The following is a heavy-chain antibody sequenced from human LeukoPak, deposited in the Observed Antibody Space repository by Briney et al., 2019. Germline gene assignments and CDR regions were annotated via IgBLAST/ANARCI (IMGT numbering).Heavy chain of an antibody. Sequence: SQTLSLTCTVSGGSISSGSYYWSWIRQPAGKGLEWIGRIYTSGSTNYNPSLKSRVTISVDTSKNQFSLKLSSVTAADTAVYYCARVFGSSWSDYWGQGTLVTVSS. CDR2: IYTSGST. CDR3: ARVFGSSWSDY. CDR1: GGSISSGSYY. J-gene: IGHJ4*02. V-gene: IGHV4-61*02. D-gene: IGHD6-13*01.